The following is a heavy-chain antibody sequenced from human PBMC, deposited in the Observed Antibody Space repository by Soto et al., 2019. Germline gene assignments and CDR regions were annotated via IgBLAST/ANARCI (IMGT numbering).Heavy chain of an antibody. D-gene: IGHD2-15*01. J-gene: IGHJ6*01. CDR2: ISYDGSNK. CDR1: GFTFSSYG. Sequence: GGSLRLSCAASGFTFSSYGMHWVRQAPGKGLEWVAVISYDGSNKYYADSVKGRFTISRDNSKNTLYLQMNSLRAEDTAVYYCAKVLFVVGGYYGMDVWGQGTTVTVSS. CDR3: AKVLFVVGGYYGMDV. V-gene: IGHV3-30*18.